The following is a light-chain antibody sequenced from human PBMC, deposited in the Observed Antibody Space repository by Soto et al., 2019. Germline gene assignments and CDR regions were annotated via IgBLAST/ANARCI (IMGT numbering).Light chain of an antibody. CDR1: QAMSTY. CDR3: QQLNGYQLA. V-gene: IGKV1-9*01. Sequence: DIQLTQSPSFLSAFVGDTVTITCRASQAMSTYLAWYQQKPGKVPKLLIRSASTLQSGVPPRISGGGSGTEFTLTISTLQPDDSGIYYCQQLNGYQLAFGGGTNVEIK. J-gene: IGKJ4*01. CDR2: SAS.